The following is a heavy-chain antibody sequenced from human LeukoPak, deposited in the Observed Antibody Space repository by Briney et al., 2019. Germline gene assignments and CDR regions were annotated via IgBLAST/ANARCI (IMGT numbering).Heavy chain of an antibody. V-gene: IGHV3-30*02. Sequence: GGSLRLSCAASGSTFSSYGMHWVRQAPGKGLEWVAFIRYDGINKYYADSVKARFTISRDNSKNTLYLQMNSLRAEDTAVYYCARAPWLPYFDYWGQGTLVTVSS. CDR3: ARAPWLPYFDY. CDR2: IRYDGINK. D-gene: IGHD3-9*01. CDR1: GSTFSSYG. J-gene: IGHJ4*02.